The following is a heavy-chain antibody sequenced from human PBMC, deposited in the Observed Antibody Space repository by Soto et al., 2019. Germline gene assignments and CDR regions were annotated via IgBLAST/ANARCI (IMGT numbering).Heavy chain of an antibody. CDR1: GYTFTCYY. CDR2: INPNSGGT. CDR3: ATLPRYNWNYYYYYGMDV. Sequence: XSVKVYCKASGYTFTCYYMHWVRQAPGQGLEWMGWINPNSGGTNYAQKFQGRVTMTRDTSISTAYMELSRLRSDDTAVYYCATLPRYNWNYYYYYGMDVWGQGTTVTVSS. J-gene: IGHJ6*02. D-gene: IGHD1-20*01. V-gene: IGHV1-2*02.